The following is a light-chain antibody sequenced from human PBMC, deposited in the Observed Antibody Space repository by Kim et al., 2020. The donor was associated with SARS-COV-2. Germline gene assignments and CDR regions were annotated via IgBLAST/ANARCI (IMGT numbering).Light chain of an antibody. Sequence: AVGQTVRIKCQGESLRSYYASWYQQKPGQAPVLVIYGKNNRPSGIPDRFSGSSSGNTASLTITGAQAEDEADYYCNSRDSSGNQWVFGGGTKLTVL. J-gene: IGLJ3*02. V-gene: IGLV3-19*01. CDR2: GKN. CDR3: NSRDSSGNQWV. CDR1: SLRSYY.